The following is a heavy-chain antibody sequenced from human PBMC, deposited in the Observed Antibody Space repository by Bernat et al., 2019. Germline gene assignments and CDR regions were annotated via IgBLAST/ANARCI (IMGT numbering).Heavy chain of an antibody. CDR1: GFTFSNAW. CDR3: TTDPDSGWYLGY. Sequence: EVQMVASGGGLVKPGGSLRLSCAASGFTFSNAWMNWVRQAPGKGLERVGRIKSKTDGGETEYAAAVKGRFTITRDDSKNTMNLHMNSLKTEDTAVYDCTTDPDSGWYLGYWGQGTLVTVSS. J-gene: IGHJ4*02. D-gene: IGHD6-19*01. V-gene: IGHV3-15*07. CDR2: IKSKTDGGET.